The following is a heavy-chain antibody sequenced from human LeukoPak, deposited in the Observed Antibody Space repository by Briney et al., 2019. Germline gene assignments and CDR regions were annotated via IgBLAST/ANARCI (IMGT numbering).Heavy chain of an antibody. J-gene: IGHJ5*02. D-gene: IGHD6-6*01. CDR2: IYYSGST. CDR3: ARETGSSSSWFDP. Sequence: SETLSLTCTVSGGSISSYYWGWIRQPPGKGLEWIGSIYYSGSTYYNPSLKSRVTISVDTSKNQFSLKLSSVTAADTAVYYCARETGSSSSWFDPWGQGTLVTVSS. CDR1: GGSISSYY. V-gene: IGHV4-39*02.